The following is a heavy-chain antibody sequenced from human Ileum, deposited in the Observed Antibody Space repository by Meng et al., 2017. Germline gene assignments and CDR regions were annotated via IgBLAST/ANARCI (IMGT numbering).Heavy chain of an antibody. CDR2: IYLAGSP. CDR3: VRHGGKYFDS. CDR1: GGSISSSFY. D-gene: IGHD2-15*01. Sequence: QGPLTESCPGLVQSSGTLSLTCTVSGGSISSSFYWSWVRQSPGKGLEWIGQIYLAGSPNYNPSLESRVTISVDKSKNQFSLRLTSVTAADTAIFYCVRHGGKYFDSWGQGTLVTVSS. J-gene: IGHJ4*02. V-gene: IGHV4-4*02.